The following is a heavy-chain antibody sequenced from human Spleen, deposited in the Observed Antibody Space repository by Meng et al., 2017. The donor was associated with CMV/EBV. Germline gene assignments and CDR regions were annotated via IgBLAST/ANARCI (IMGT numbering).Heavy chain of an antibody. V-gene: IGHV4-31*02. CDR3: ARCPFYYYGSGSFDY. CDR2: VYYGGST. CDR1: GCSICSGGYY. Sequence: SGCSICSGGYYWSWIRQHPGKGLEWIGYVYYGGSTYYNPSLKSRVTISVDTSKNQFSLKLSSVTAADTAVYYCARCPFYYYGSGSFDYWGQGTLVTVSS. D-gene: IGHD3-10*01. J-gene: IGHJ4*02.